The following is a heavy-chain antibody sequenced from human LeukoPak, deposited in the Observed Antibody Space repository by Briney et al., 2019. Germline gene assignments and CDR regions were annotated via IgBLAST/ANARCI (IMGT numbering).Heavy chain of an antibody. CDR1: GFTVSSNY. CDR2: IYSGGST. Sequence: GGSLRLSCAASGFTVSSNYMSWVRQAPGMGLEWVSIIYSGGSTNYADSVKGRFTISRDNSKNTLYLQMNSLRAEDTAVYYCAREGITMVRGAETGAFDIWGQGTMVTVSS. D-gene: IGHD3-10*01. J-gene: IGHJ3*02. CDR3: AREGITMVRGAETGAFDI. V-gene: IGHV3-66*01.